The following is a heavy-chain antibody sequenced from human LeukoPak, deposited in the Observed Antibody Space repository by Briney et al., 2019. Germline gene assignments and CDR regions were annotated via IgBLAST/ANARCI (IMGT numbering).Heavy chain of an antibody. D-gene: IGHD5-24*01. V-gene: IGHV3-23*01. CDR1: GFTFSSYA. Sequence: GGSLRLSCAASGFTFSSYAMSWVRQAPGKGLEWVSAISGSGGNTYYADSVKGRFTISRDNSKNTLYLQMNSLRAEDTAVYYCAKGGRDGPWYFDLWGRGTLVTVSS. CDR2: ISGSGGNT. J-gene: IGHJ2*01. CDR3: AKGGRDGPWYFDL.